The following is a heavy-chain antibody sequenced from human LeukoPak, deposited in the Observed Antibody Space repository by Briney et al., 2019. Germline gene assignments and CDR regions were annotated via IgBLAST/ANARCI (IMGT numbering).Heavy chain of an antibody. J-gene: IGHJ4*02. V-gene: IGHV7-4-1*02. CDR2: INTNTGNP. D-gene: IGHD1-26*01. CDR1: GYTFSSYT. Sequence: ASVKVSCKASGYTFSSYTMNWVRQAPGQGLEWIGWINTNTGNPTYAQDYTGRFVFSLDTSVSTTYLQISRLKAEDTAVYYCASGPSYSGSNEYFDSWGQGTLVTVSS. CDR3: ASGPSYSGSNEYFDS.